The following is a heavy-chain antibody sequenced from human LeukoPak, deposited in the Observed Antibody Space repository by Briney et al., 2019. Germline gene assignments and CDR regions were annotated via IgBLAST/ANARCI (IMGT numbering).Heavy chain of an antibody. D-gene: IGHD5-18*01. J-gene: IGHJ4*02. Sequence: TGGSLRLSCAASGFTFSNYWMHWVRQAPGKGLVWVSRVNSDGSSPSYTDSVKGRFTISSDNAKNTLYLQMNSLRAEDTAVYYCARDYNYGYSHWGQGTLVTVSS. V-gene: IGHV3-74*01. CDR2: VNSDGSSP. CDR3: ARDYNYGYSH. CDR1: GFTFSNYW.